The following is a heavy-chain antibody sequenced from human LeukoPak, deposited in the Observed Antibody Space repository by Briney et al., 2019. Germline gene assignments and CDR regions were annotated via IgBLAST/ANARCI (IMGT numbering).Heavy chain of an antibody. V-gene: IGHV3-23*01. CDR1: GFTFNSYS. CDR3: AKVKGYGSGSYYIDAFDI. CDR2: ISGSGGST. Sequence: GGSLRLSCAASGFTFNSYSMLWVRQAPGKGLEWVSAISGSGGSTYYADSVKGRFTISRDNSKNTLYPQMNSLRAEDTAVYYCAKVKGYGSGSYYIDAFDIWGQGTMVTVSS. J-gene: IGHJ3*02. D-gene: IGHD3-10*01.